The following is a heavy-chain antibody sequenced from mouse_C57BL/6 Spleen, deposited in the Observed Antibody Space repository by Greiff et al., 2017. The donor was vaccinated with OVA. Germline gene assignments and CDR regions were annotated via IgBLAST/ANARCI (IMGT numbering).Heavy chain of an antibody. D-gene: IGHD4-1*01. J-gene: IGHJ4*01. CDR2: LYPGDGDT. Sequence: VQLQQSGAELVKPGASVKISCKASGYAFSSYWMNWVKQRPGKGLEWIGQLYPGDGDTNYNGKFKGKATLTADKASSTAYMQLSSLTSEYSAVYVCARSPTGTLYAMDYWGQGTSVTVSS. CDR3: ARSPTGTLYAMDY. V-gene: IGHV1-80*01. CDR1: GYAFSSYW.